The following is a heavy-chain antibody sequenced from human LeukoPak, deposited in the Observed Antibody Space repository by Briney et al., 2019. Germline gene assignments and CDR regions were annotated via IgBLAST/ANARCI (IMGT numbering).Heavy chain of an antibody. V-gene: IGHV4-59*12. CDR2: IYYSGST. CDR1: GGSISSYY. CDR3: ARGPYYDFWSGYSGIFYFDY. Sequence: SETLSLTCTVSGGSISSYYWSWIRQPPGKGLEWIGYIYYSGSTNYNPSLKSRVTISVDTSKNQFSLKLSSVTAADTAVYYCARGPYYDFWSGYSGIFYFDYWGQGTLVTVSS. J-gene: IGHJ4*02. D-gene: IGHD3-3*01.